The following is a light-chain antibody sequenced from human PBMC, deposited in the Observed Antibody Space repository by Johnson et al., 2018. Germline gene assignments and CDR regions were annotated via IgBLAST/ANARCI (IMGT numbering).Light chain of an antibody. CDR3: GTWDSSLSPGNV. CDR2: ENN. J-gene: IGLJ1*01. V-gene: IGLV1-51*02. CDR1: SSNIGNNY. Sequence: QSVLTQPHSVSAAPGQKVTISCSGSSSNIGNNYVSWYQQLPGTAPKLLIYENNKRPSGIPDRFSGSKSGTSATLGITGLQTGDEADYYCGTWDSSLSPGNVFGTGTKVSAL.